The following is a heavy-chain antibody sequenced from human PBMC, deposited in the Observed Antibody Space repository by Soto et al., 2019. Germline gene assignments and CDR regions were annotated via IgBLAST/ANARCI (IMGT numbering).Heavy chain of an antibody. CDR3: ARVWGGAFDF. CDR1: GGSMSSYY. D-gene: IGHD3-10*01. J-gene: IGHJ3*01. Sequence: LSLTCTVSGGSMSSYYWSWIRQPPGKGLEWIGYIYYSGSTNYNPSLKSRVTISVDTSKNQFSLKLSSVTAADTAVYYCARVWGGAFDFWGQGTMVTVSS. V-gene: IGHV4-59*01. CDR2: IYYSGST.